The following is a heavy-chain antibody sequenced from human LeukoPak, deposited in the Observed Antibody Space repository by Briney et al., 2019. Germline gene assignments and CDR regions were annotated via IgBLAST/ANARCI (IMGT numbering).Heavy chain of an antibody. J-gene: IGHJ6*02. V-gene: IGHV1-8*01. D-gene: IGHD2-15*01. Sequence: ASVKVSCKASGYTFTSYDINWERQATGQGLEWMGWMNPNSGNTGYAQKFQGRVTMTRNTSISTAYMELSSLRSEDTAVYYCARRLARVRASGGKGGMDVWGQGTTVTVSS. CDR3: ARRLARVRASGGKGGMDV. CDR1: GYTFTSYD. CDR2: MNPNSGNT.